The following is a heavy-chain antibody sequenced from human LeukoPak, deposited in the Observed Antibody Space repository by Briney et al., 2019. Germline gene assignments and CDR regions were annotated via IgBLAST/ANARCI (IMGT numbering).Heavy chain of an antibody. Sequence: QSGGSLRLSCAAPGFSFSTYWMSWVRQAPGKGLEWVANVKQDGSEKYYVDSVKGRFTISRDNAKNSLYLQMNSLRAEDTAVYYCARRNGMDVWGQGTTVTVSS. CDR2: VKQDGSEK. CDR3: ARRNGMDV. V-gene: IGHV3-7*01. CDR1: GFSFSTYW. J-gene: IGHJ6*02.